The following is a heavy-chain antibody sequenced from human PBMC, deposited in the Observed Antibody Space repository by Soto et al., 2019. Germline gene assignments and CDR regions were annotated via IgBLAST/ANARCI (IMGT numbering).Heavy chain of an antibody. D-gene: IGHD6-13*01. CDR2: IWYDGSNK. V-gene: IGHV3-33*01. J-gene: IGHJ6*02. CDR1: GFTFSSYG. Sequence: VQLVESGGGVVQPGRSLRLSCAASGFTFSSYGMHWVRQAPGKGLEWVAVIWYDGSNKYYADSVKGRFTISRDNSKNTLYLQMNSLRAEDTAVYYCARDREAAAGNYYYYGMDVWGQGTTVTVSS. CDR3: ARDREAAAGNYYYYGMDV.